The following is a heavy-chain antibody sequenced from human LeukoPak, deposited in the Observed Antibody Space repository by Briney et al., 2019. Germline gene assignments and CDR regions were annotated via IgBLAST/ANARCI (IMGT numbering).Heavy chain of an antibody. CDR2: IYTSGST. D-gene: IGHD3-10*01. Sequence: SETLSLTCTVSGGSISSYYWSWIRQPPGKGLEWIGYIYTSGSTNYNPSLKSQVTISVDTSKNQFSLKLSSVTAADTAVYYCARHNYYGSGSYGYFDYWGQGTLVTVSS. CDR1: GGSISSYY. J-gene: IGHJ4*02. CDR3: ARHNYYGSGSYGYFDY. V-gene: IGHV4-4*09.